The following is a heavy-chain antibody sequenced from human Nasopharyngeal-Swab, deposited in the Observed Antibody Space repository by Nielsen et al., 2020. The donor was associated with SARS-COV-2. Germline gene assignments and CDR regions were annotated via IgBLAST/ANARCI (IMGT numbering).Heavy chain of an antibody. CDR2: FDPEDGET. D-gene: IGHD1-26*01. J-gene: IGHJ4*02. CDR1: GYTRTELS. CDR3: TTVAGSYGRFDY. Sequence: ASGKVSCKVSGYTRTELSMHWVRQAPGKGLEWVGGFDPEDGETIYAQKCQGRVTMTEDTSTDTAYMERSSLTSEDTAVYYCTTVAGSYGRFDYWGQGTLVTFSS. V-gene: IGHV1-24*01.